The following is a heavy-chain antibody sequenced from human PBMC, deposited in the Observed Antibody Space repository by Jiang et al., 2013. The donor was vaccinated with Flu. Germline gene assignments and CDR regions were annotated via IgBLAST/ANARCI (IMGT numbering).Heavy chain of an antibody. CDR3: ARYYDILTGYYKSPALFDY. Sequence: KPTQTLTLTCTVSGFSLSNARMGVSWIRQPPGKALEWLAHIFSNDEKSYSTSLKSRLTISKDTSKSQVVLTMTNMDPVDTATYYCARYYDILTGYYKSPALFDYWGQGTLVTVSS. J-gene: IGHJ4*02. CDR1: GFSLSNARMG. CDR2: IFSNDEK. V-gene: IGHV2-26*01. D-gene: IGHD3-9*01.